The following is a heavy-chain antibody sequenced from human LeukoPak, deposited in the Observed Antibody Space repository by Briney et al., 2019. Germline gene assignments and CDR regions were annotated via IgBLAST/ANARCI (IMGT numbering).Heavy chain of an antibody. CDR1: PGTFSSYA. CDR2: IIPILGIA. V-gene: IGHV1-69*04. J-gene: IGHJ6*02. D-gene: IGHD6-19*01. Sequence: SVKVSCTASPGTFSSYAISWVRQAPGQGLEWMGRIIPILGIANYAQKFQGRVTITADKATSTAYTEMSSLRSEETAVYYCARDSISVADNSTYYGMDVWGQGTTVTVSS. CDR3: ARDSISVADNSTYYGMDV.